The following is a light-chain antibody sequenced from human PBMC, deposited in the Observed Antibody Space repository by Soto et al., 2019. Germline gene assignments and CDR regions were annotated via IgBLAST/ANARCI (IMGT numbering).Light chain of an antibody. Sequence: QSVLTQPPSASETPGQTVSISCSGSNSNIATNTVNWYQHLPGTAPKLLIYYNNQRPSGVPDRFSGSKPGTSASLAISGLQSEDESDYYCAAWDDTLKRYVFGNGTKVTVL. V-gene: IGLV1-44*01. CDR2: YNN. J-gene: IGLJ1*01. CDR1: NSNIATNT. CDR3: AAWDDTLKRYV.